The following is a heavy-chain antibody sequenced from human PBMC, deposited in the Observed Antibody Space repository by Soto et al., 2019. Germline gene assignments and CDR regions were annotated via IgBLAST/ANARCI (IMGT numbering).Heavy chain of an antibody. D-gene: IGHD2-2*01. V-gene: IGHV3-33*01. CDR3: ARDYLVVPHRVIDY. Sequence: QVQLVESGGGVVQPGRSLRLSWAASGFTFSSYGMHWVRQAPGKGLVWVAVIWYDGSNKYYADSVKGRFTISRDNSKNTLHLQMNSLRAEDTAVYYSARDYLVVPHRVIDYWGQGTLVIVSS. CDR2: IWYDGSNK. CDR1: GFTFSSYG. J-gene: IGHJ4*02.